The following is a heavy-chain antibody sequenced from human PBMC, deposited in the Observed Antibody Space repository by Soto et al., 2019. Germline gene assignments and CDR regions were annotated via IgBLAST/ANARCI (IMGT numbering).Heavy chain of an antibody. CDR2: INHSGST. Sequence: QVQLQQWGAGLLKPSETLSLTCAVYGGSFSGYYWSWIRQPPGKGLEWIGEINHSGSTNYNPSLKSRVTIAVDTAKNQCSLKLSSGTAAGTAGDYWARRRRIRYNWNDQLDYWGQGTLVTVSS. D-gene: IGHD1-1*01. CDR3: ARRRRIRYNWNDQLDY. CDR1: GGSFSGYY. V-gene: IGHV4-34*01. J-gene: IGHJ4*02.